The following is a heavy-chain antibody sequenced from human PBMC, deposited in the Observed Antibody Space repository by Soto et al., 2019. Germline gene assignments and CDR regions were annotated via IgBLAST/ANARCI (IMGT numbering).Heavy chain of an antibody. CDR3: ARLLGDILTGYSFDY. Sequence: SETLSLTCSVSGDSINSYYWGWIRQPPGKGLEWIGYIYSTGSTNYNPSLKSRVTMSVDMSKNQFSLKLTSVTAADTAFYFCARLLGDILTGYSFDYWGQGTLVTVSS. CDR2: IYSTGST. V-gene: IGHV4-59*08. J-gene: IGHJ4*02. D-gene: IGHD3-9*01. CDR1: GDSINSYY.